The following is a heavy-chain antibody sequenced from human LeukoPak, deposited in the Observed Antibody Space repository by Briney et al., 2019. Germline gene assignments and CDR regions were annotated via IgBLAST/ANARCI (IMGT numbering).Heavy chain of an antibody. J-gene: IGHJ4*02. CDR3: ARRSWGVYYFDY. Sequence: SETLSLTCTVSGGSISSYYWSWIRQPPGKGLEWIGYIYTSGSTNYNPSLKSRVTISVDTSKNQFSLKLSSVTAADTAVYYCARRSWGVYYFDYWGQGALVTVSS. CDR1: GGSISSYY. D-gene: IGHD3-10*01. CDR2: IYTSGST. V-gene: IGHV4-4*09.